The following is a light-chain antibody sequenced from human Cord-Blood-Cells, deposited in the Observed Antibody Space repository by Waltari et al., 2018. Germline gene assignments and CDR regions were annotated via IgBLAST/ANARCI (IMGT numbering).Light chain of an antibody. CDR2: GAS. Sequence: EIVLTQSPGTLSLSPGERATLSCRASQSVSSSYLAWYQQTPGQAPRLLIYGASSRATGIPDRCSGSGSGTDFTLTISRLEPEDFAVYYCQQYGSSPFTFGPGTKWISN. CDR1: QSVSSSY. V-gene: IGKV3-20*01. CDR3: QQYGSSPFT. J-gene: IGKJ3*01.